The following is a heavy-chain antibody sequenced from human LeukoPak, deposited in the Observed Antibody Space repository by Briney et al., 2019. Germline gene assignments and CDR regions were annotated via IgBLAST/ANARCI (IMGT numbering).Heavy chain of an antibody. CDR2: IYYSGST. CDR3: ARESRGYRWGFPFDY. J-gene: IGHJ4*02. D-gene: IGHD3-16*01. Sequence: SETLSLTCTVSGGSISSSSYYWGWIRQPPGKGLEWIGSIYYSGSTYYNPSLKSRVTISVDTSKNQFSLKLSSVTAADTAVYYWARESRGYRWGFPFDYRGQGNPVT. CDR1: GGSISSSSYY. V-gene: IGHV4-39*07.